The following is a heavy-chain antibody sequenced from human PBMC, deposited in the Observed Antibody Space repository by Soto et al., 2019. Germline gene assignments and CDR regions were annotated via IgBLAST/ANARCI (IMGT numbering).Heavy chain of an antibody. CDR1: GFTFSSYW. V-gene: IGHV3-7*01. J-gene: IGHJ4*02. CDR3: ARVRGGYSSGWFPMGYFDY. D-gene: IGHD6-19*01. CDR2: IKQYGSEK. Sequence: GGSLRLSCAASGFTFSSYWMSWVRQAPGKGLEWVANIKQYGSEKYYVDSVKGRFTISRDNAKNSLYLQMNSLRAEDTAVYYCARVRGGYSSGWFPMGYFDYWGQGTLVTVSS.